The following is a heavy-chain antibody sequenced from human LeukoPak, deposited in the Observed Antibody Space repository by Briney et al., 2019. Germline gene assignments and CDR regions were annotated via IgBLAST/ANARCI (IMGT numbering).Heavy chain of an antibody. D-gene: IGHD2-21*02. CDR2: MNPNSGNT. CDR1: GYTFTSYD. J-gene: IGHJ5*02. V-gene: IGHV1-8*01. Sequence: ASVKVSCKASGYTFTSYDINWVRQATGQGLEWMGWMNPNSGNTGYAQKFQGRVTMTRNTSISTAYMELSSLRSEDTAVYYCARGSGIVVVTGNWFDPWGQGTLVTVSS. CDR3: ARGSGIVVVTGNWFDP.